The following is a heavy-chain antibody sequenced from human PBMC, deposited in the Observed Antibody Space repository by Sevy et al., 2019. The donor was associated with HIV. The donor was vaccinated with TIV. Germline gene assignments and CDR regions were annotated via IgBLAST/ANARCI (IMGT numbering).Heavy chain of an antibody. CDR1: GYTFTSYG. CDR2: ISAYNGNT. CDR3: ARADYCSGTSCSSYSDY. J-gene: IGHJ4*02. V-gene: IGHV1-18*01. Sequence: ASVKVSCKASGYTFTSYGISWVRQAPGQGLEWMGWISAYNGNTNCAQKLQGRVTMTTDTSTTTAYMELRSLRSDDTAVYYCARADYCSGTSCSSYSDYWGQGTLVTVSS. D-gene: IGHD2-2*01.